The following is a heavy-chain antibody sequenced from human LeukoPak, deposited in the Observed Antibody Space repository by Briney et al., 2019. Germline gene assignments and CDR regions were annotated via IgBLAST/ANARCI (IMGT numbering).Heavy chain of an antibody. CDR1: GYSFSNYG. V-gene: IGHV5-51*01. Sequence: GESLKISCKGSGYSFSNYGIAWVRQMPGQGLESMGIIYPGDSDTRYSPSFQGQVTISADKSISTAYLQWSSLKASDTAMYYCATALRSGGFDPWGQGTLVTVSS. D-gene: IGHD4-17*01. CDR2: IYPGDSDT. J-gene: IGHJ5*02. CDR3: ATALRSGGFDP.